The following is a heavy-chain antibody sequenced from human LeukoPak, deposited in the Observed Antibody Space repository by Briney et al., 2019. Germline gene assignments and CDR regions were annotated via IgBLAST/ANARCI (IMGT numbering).Heavy chain of an antibody. CDR2: IWYDGSNK. V-gene: IGHV3-33*08. Sequence: PGGSLRLSCAASGFTFSSYGMYWVRQAPGKGLEWVAVIWYDGSNKYYADSVKGRFTISRDNSKNTLYLQMNSLRAEDTAVYYCARDRAATIFEFPNGMDVWGQGTTVTVSS. J-gene: IGHJ6*02. CDR3: ARDRAATIFEFPNGMDV. D-gene: IGHD3-3*01. CDR1: GFTFSSYG.